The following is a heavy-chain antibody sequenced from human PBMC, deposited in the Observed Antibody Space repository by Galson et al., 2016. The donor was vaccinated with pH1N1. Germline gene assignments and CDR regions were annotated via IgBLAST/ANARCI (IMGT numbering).Heavy chain of an antibody. V-gene: IGHV2-5*01. CDR1: GFSLSTSGVG. CDR2: IYWNDDK. D-gene: IGHD4-17*01. J-gene: IGHJ1*01. Sequence: PALVKPTQALTLTCTFSGFSLSTSGVGVGWIRQPPGKALEWLVVIYWNDDKRYSPSLKSRLTITKDTSKNQVVLTMTNMDPVDTATDYCAHSTYGDYSGYFQHWGQGTLVTVSS. CDR3: AHSTYGDYSGYFQH.